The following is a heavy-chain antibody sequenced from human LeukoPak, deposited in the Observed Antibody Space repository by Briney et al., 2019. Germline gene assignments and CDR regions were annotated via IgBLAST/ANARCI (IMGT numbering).Heavy chain of an antibody. J-gene: IGHJ4*02. CDR2: LGSSIRYV. D-gene: IGHD6-13*01. Sequence: KPGRSLRLSCAASGFSISIYNMNWVRQAAGKGLEWVSFLGSSIRYVKYADSVKGRFTISRDDAKNSLYLQMNSLRVEDTAVYYCARDPRIATAGYYFDSWGQGVLVTVSS. CDR3: ARDPRIATAGYYFDS. V-gene: IGHV3-21*01. CDR1: GFSISIYN.